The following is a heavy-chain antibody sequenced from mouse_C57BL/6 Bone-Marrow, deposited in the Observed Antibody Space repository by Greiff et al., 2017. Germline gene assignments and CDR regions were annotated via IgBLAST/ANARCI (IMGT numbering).Heavy chain of an antibody. Sequence: VQLQQSGPVLVKPGASVKMSCKASGYTFTDYYMNWVKQSHGKSLEWIGVINPYNGGTSYNQKFKGKATLTVDKSSSTAYMELNSLTSEDSVVYYCERKLGWLLRNYAMDYWGQGTSVTVSS. CDR3: ERKLGWLLRNYAMDY. V-gene: IGHV1-19*01. J-gene: IGHJ4*01. CDR2: INPYNGGT. D-gene: IGHD2-3*01. CDR1: GYTFTDYY.